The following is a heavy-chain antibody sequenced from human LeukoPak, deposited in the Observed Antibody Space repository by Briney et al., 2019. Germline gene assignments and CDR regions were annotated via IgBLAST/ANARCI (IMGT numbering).Heavy chain of an antibody. J-gene: IGHJ4*02. D-gene: IGHD5-18*01. CDR2: IYYSGST. V-gene: IGHV4-61*01. CDR3: ARIYSYGSLYFDY. Sequence: PSETLSLTCTVSGGSISSSSYYWSWIRQPPGKGLEWIGYIYYSGSTNYNPSLKSRVTISVDTSKNQFSLKLSSVTAADTAVYYCARIYSYGSLYFDYWGQGTLVTVSS. CDR1: GGSISSSSYY.